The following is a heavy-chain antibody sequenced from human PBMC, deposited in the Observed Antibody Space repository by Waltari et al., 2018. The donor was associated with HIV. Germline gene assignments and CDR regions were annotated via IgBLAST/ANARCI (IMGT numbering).Heavy chain of an antibody. CDR1: GYTFTYRY. CDR3: ARSRDYGSGKDYDMDV. J-gene: IGHJ6*02. Sequence: SCKASGYTFTYRYLHWVRQAPGQALEWMGWITPFNGNTNYAQKFQDRVTITRDRSMSTAYMELSSLRFEDTAMYYCARSRDYGSGKDYDMDVWGQGTTVTVSS. V-gene: IGHV1-45*02. CDR2: ITPFNGNT. D-gene: IGHD3-10*01.